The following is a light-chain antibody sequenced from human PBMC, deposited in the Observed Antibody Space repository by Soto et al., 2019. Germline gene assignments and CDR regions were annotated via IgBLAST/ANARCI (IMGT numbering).Light chain of an antibody. CDR3: CSYAGSYTYV. CDR1: SSDVGGYNY. V-gene: IGLV2-11*01. Sequence: QSALTQPRSVSGSPGQSVTISCTGTSSDVGGYNYVSWYQQHPGKAPKLMISDVSKRPSGVPDRFSGSKSGNTASLTISGLQAEDESDYFCCSYAGSYTYVFGTGTKLTVL. J-gene: IGLJ1*01. CDR2: DVS.